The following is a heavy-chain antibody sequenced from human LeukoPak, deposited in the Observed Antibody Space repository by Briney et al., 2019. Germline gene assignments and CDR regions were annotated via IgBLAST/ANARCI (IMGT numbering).Heavy chain of an antibody. D-gene: IGHD3-9*01. J-gene: IGHJ4*02. Sequence: GGSLRLSCAASGFGVSDYAMTWIRQSPGKGLEWVSSMSDIGPNTYYADSVKGRFTISRDNSKNTLYLQMNSLRAEDTAVYYCARDLRPGRIYDIRGGLSFDYWGQGTLVTVSS. V-gene: IGHV3-23*01. CDR3: ARDLRPGRIYDIRGGLSFDY. CDR1: GFGVSDYA. CDR2: MSDIGPNT.